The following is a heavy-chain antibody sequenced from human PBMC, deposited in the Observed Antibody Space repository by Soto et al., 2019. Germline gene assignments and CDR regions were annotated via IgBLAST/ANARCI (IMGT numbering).Heavy chain of an antibody. CDR1: GSTFSSYA. V-gene: IGHV3-33*01. CDR2: IWYDGSNE. CDR3: AREETGTFDR. J-gene: IGHJ4*02. D-gene: IGHD1-1*01. Sequence: QVQLVESGGGVAQPGRSLRLSCAASGSTFSSYAMHRVRQAPGKGLEWVAVIWYDGSNEDYADSVKGRFTISRDNSKNTLFLLMNSLRVEDTAVYYCAREETGTFDRWGQGTLVTVSS.